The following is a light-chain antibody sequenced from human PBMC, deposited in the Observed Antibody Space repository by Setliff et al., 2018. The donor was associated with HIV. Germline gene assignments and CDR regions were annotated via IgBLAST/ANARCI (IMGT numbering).Light chain of an antibody. CDR1: SSDLGSYHL. V-gene: IGLV2-23*01. Sequence: QSALTQPASVSGSPGQSITISCTGTSSDLGSYHLVSWYQHHPGKAPKRVIYEGSQRPSGVSTRFSGSTSGDMASLTIAGLQAEDEADYYCCSYVAGSHYVFGTGTKVTVL. CDR3: CSYVAGSHYV. CDR2: EGS. J-gene: IGLJ1*01.